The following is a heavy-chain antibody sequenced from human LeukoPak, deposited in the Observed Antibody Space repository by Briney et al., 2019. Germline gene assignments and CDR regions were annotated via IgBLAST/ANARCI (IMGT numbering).Heavy chain of an antibody. V-gene: IGHV3-21*01. CDR3: AGDRIQLWASFDY. J-gene: IGHJ4*02. CDR2: ISSSSSYI. CDR1: GFTFSSYS. Sequence: GGSLRLSCAASGFTFSSYSMNWVRQAPGKGLEWVSSISSSSSYIYYADSVKGRFTISRDNAKNSLYLQMNSLRAEDTAVYYCAGDRIQLWASFDYWGQGTLVTVSS. D-gene: IGHD5-18*01.